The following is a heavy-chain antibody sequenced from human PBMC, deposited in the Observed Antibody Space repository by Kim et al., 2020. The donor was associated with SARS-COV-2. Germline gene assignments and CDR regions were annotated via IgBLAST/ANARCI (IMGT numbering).Heavy chain of an antibody. CDR2: ISWDGGST. CDR1: GFTFDDYT. CDR3: AKDRTPVWVVPAAMGEFDY. J-gene: IGHJ4*02. V-gene: IGHV3-43*01. Sequence: GGSLRLSCAASGFTFDDYTMHWVRQAPGKGLEWVSLISWDGGSTYYADSVKGRFTISRDNSKNSLYLQMNSLRTEDTALYYCAKDRTPVWVVPAAMGEFDYWGQGTLVTVSS. D-gene: IGHD2-2*01.